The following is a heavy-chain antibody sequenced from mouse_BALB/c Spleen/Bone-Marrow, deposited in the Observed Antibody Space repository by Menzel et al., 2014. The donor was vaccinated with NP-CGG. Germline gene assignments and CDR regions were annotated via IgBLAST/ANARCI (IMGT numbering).Heavy chain of an antibody. D-gene: IGHD2-3*01. CDR2: IDPSTGYT. CDR1: GYTFTNYW. CDR3: ARGGIYDGDSY. J-gene: IGHJ3*01. V-gene: IGHV1-7*01. Sequence: QVQLKQSGAELAKPRASVKMSCKASGYTFTNYWMHWVKQRPGQGLEWIGYIDPSTGYTEYDQKFKDKATLTADKSSSTAYMQLSSLTSEDSAVYYCARGGIYDGDSYRGQGTLVTVSA.